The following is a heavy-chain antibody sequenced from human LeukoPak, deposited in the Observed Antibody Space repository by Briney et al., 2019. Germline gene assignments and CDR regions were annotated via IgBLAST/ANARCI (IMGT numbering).Heavy chain of an antibody. Sequence: PGRSLRLSCAASGFTFDDYAMHWVRQAPGKGLEWVSGISWNSGSIGYADSVKGRFTISRDNAKNSLYLQMNSLRAEDTAVYYCAKDLDYFDYWGQGTLVTVSS. V-gene: IGHV3-9*01. CDR2: ISWNSGSI. CDR1: GFTFDDYA. CDR3: AKDLDYFDY. J-gene: IGHJ4*02.